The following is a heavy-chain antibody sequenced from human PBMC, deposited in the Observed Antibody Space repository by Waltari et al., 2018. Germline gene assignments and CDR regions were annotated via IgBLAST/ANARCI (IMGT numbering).Heavy chain of an antibody. CDR1: GFNFRSDA. Sequence: EVRLLDSGGGLVQPGGSLRRSWSASGFNFRSDAMRWVRQAPGKGLEWVSVIYSNGITYYRDSVKGLFTISRDNSKNTVYFQMNTLRAEDTALYYCAKDRGSIWYGGFDYWGQGTLVSVSS. CDR3: AKDRGSIWYGGFDY. D-gene: IGHD6-13*01. CDR2: IYSNGIT. V-gene: IGHV3-23*03. J-gene: IGHJ4*02.